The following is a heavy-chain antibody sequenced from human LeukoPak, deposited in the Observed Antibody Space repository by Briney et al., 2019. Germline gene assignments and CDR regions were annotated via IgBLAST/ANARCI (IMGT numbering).Heavy chain of an antibody. V-gene: IGHV3-7*01. Sequence: GGSLRLSCAAYGFTVSSYWMSWVRQAPGKGLEWVANIKQDGSEKYYVDSVKGRFTIYTDNAKNTLYLHMNSLRGEDTAVYYCARFYGGSALDIWGQGTMVTVSS. CDR3: ARFYGGSALDI. D-gene: IGHD3-16*01. CDR2: IKQDGSEK. J-gene: IGHJ3*02. CDR1: GFTVSSYW.